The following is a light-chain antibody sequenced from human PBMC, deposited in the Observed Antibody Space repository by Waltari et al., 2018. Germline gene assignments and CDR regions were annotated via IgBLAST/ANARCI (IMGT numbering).Light chain of an antibody. V-gene: IGKV3-11*01. J-gene: IGKJ3*01. CDR3: HHRIT. CDR1: QRVYDQ. Sequence: IVLTQSPATLSLSPGERATLSCRTSQRVYDQLAWYQQKPGQAPRLLVYDASNRAAGIPARFSGSGAGTGFTLTISSLEPEDFAVYYCHHRITFGPGTKLDI. CDR2: DAS.